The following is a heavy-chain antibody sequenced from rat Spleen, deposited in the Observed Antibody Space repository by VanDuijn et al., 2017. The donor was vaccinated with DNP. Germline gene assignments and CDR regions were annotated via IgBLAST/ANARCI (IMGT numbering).Heavy chain of an antibody. D-gene: IGHD1-2*01. CDR1: GFTFSDYN. J-gene: IGHJ4*01. Sequence: EVQLVESGGGLVQPGRSMKLSCAASGFTFSDYNMAWVRQAPKKGLEWVATIIYDGSRTYYRDSVKGRFTISRDNDQNTLYLQMSKLGSEDTAIYYCARGRLYPHYAMDAWGQGTSVTVSS. CDR2: IIYDGSRT. V-gene: IGHV5-7*01. CDR3: ARGRLYPHYAMDA.